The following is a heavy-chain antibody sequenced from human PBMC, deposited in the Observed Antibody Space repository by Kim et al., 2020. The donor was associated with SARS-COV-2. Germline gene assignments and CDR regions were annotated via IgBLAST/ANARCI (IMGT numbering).Heavy chain of an antibody. CDR3: AGLSAYTCFDP. V-gene: IGHV4-39*01. J-gene: IGHJ5*02. CDR1: GGSISSSISY. CDR2: LSYSGRT. Sequence: SETLSLTCSVSGGSISSSISYWGWIRQPPGKGLEWIGSLSYSGRTYYNPSLKSRVTISVDTSKNQFSLNLSSVTAANTAVYYCAGLSAYTCFDPWGQGTL.